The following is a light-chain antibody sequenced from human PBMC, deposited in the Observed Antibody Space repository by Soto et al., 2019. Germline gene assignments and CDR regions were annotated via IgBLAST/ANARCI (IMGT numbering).Light chain of an antibody. CDR3: CSYAGSSSYV. CDR2: TVT. J-gene: IGLJ1*01. V-gene: IGLV2-11*01. Sequence: QSVLTQPRSVSGSPGQSVTISCTGTSSVVGGYNYVSWYQQHPGKAPNLMIYTVTKRPSGVPDRFSGSKSDNTASLTISGLQADDEADYYCCSYAGSSSYVFGTGTKVTVL. CDR1: SSVVGGYNY.